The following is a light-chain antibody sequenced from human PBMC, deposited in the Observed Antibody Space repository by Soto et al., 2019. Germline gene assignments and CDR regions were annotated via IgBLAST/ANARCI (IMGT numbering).Light chain of an antibody. CDR1: QSVSSSY. J-gene: IGKJ5*01. CDR2: GAS. CDR3: QQRSNWPPIT. V-gene: IGKV3D-20*02. Sequence: EIVLTQSPGTLSLSPGERATLSCRASQSVSSSYLAWYQQKPGQAPSLLIYGASSRATGTPARFSGSGSGTDFTLTISSLEPEDFAVYYCQQRSNWPPITFGQGTRLEIK.